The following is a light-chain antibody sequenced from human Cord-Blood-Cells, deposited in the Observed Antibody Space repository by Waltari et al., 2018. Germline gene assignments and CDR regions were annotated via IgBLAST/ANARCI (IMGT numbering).Light chain of an antibody. CDR3: QQRSNWPPLT. V-gene: IGKV3-11*01. CDR1: QSVSSY. Sequence: EIVLTQSPATLSFSTGERATLSCRASQSVSSYLAWYQQKPGQAPRLLIYDASNRATGIPARFSGSGSGTDFTLTISSLEPEDFAVYYCQQRSNWPPLTFGPGTKVDIK. CDR2: DAS. J-gene: IGKJ3*01.